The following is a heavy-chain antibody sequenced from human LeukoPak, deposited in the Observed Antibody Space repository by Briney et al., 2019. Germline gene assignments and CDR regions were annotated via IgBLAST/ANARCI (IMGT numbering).Heavy chain of an antibody. J-gene: IGHJ6*02. D-gene: IGHD2-2*01. V-gene: IGHV3-21*01. CDR3: ARDNLGYCSSTSCHGYYYYYGMDV. CDR2: ITSSSSYI. CDR1: GFTFSSYT. Sequence: PGGSLRLSCAASGFTFSSYTVNWVRQAPGKGLEWVSSITSSSSYIYYADSVKGRFTISRDNAKNSLYLQMNSLRAEDAAVYYCARDNLGYCSSTSCHGYYYYYGMDVWGQGTTVTVSS.